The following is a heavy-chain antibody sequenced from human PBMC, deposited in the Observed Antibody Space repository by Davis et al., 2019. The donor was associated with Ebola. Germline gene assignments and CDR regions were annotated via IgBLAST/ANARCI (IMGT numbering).Heavy chain of an antibody. CDR2: ISPDGGRT. CDR1: GFTFSTYW. V-gene: IGHV3-74*01. CDR3: AKEAYSSSWIDYYYYYGMDV. J-gene: IGHJ6*04. D-gene: IGHD6-13*01. Sequence: GESLKISCAASGFTFSTYWIHWVRQAPGKGLTWVSRISPDGGRTGYADSVKGRFTISRDNAKNTLYLQMNSLQVEDTAIYYCAKEAYSSSWIDYYYYYGMDVWGKGTTVTVSS.